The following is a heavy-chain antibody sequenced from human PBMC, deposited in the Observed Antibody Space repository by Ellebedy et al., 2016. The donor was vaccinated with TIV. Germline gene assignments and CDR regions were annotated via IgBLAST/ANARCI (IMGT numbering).Heavy chain of an antibody. D-gene: IGHD6-19*01. CDR3: ARDLDKSSGWYGGAAY. CDR1: GFPFDSYA. Sequence: GESLKISCVASGFPFDSYAMHWVRQAPGKGLEWVAVISHDGSGQYYADSVKGRFTVSRDNSMTTVYLEMNSLRAEDTALYYCARDLDKSSGWYGGAAYWGQGTQVTVSS. V-gene: IGHV3-30-3*01. CDR2: ISHDGSGQ. J-gene: IGHJ4*02.